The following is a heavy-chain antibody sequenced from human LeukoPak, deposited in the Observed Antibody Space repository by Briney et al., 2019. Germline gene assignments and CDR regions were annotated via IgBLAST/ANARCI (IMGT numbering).Heavy chain of an antibody. Sequence: GRSLRLSCAASGFTFSSYAMSWVRQAPGKGLEWVSAISGSGGSTYYADSVKGRFTISRDNSKNTLYLQMNSLRAEDTAVYYCAKDVVVRGVIITNYFDYWAREPWSPSPQ. CDR1: GFTFSSYA. V-gene: IGHV3-23*01. D-gene: IGHD3-10*01. CDR2: ISGSGGST. J-gene: IGHJ4*02. CDR3: AKDVVVRGVIITNYFDY.